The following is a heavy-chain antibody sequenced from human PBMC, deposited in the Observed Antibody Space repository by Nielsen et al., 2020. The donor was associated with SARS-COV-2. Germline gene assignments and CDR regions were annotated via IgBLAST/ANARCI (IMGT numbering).Heavy chain of an antibody. D-gene: IGHD3-3*01. V-gene: IGHV4-4*02. Sequence: SETLSLTCAVSGGSISSSNWWSWVRQPPGKGLEWIGEIYHSGSTNYNPSLKSRVTISVDKSKNQFSLKLSSVTAADTAVYYCARGAYWFLEWFSYYYYMDVWGKGTTVTVSS. CDR2: IYHSGST. J-gene: IGHJ6*03. CDR1: GGSISSSNW. CDR3: ARGAYWFLEWFSYYYYMDV.